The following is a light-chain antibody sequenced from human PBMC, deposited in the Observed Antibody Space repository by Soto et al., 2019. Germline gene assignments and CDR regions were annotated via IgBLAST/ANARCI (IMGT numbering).Light chain of an antibody. Sequence: EIVLTQSPGTLSLSPGERATLSCRASQSISNYLAWYQHKPGQAPRLLISDASKRASGVPARFSGSGSGTDFTRTISSLEPEDFAVYYCQQRSQGPPLTFGGGTTVEIK. J-gene: IGKJ4*01. CDR3: QQRSQGPPLT. CDR1: QSISNY. V-gene: IGKV3-11*01. CDR2: DAS.